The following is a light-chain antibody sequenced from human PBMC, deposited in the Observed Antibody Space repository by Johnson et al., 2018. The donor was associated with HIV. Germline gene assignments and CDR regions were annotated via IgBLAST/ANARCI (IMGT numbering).Light chain of an antibody. V-gene: IGLV1-51*02. CDR3: GTWDSSRSAARV. CDR2: ENN. CDR1: SSNIGNNY. J-gene: IGLJ1*01. Sequence: QAVLTQPPSVSAAPGQKVTISCSGSSSNIGNNYVSWYQQLPGTAPKLLIYENNKRPSGIPDRFSGYKSGTSATLGITGLQTGDEAEYYCGTWDSSRSAARVFGTGTKVTVL.